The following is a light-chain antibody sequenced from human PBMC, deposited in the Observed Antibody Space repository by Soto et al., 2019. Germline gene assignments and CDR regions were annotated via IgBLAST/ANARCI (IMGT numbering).Light chain of an antibody. CDR3: QQANSCPWT. J-gene: IGKJ1*01. V-gene: IGKV1-12*01. CDR1: QAISRW. Sequence: DIQMTQSPSSLSASVGDRVTITCRANQAISRWLAWYQQKPGKAPKLLISAASSLQSGVPSRFSGSGSGTDFTLTISSLQPEDFATYYCQQANSCPWTFGQGTKVDI. CDR2: AAS.